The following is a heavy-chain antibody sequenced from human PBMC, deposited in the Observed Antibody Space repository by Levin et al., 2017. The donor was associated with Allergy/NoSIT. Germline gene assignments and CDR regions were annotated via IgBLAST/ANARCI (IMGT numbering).Heavy chain of an antibody. J-gene: IGHJ4*02. CDR1: GFTFSSYA. CDR2: MSNSGGST. D-gene: IGHD6-19*01. V-gene: IGHV3-23*01. Sequence: PGGSLRLSCTASGFTFSSYAMSWVRQAPGKGLEWVSGMSNSGGSTYYADSVKGRFTLSRDNSKNTLYLQMNSLRAEDTAIYYCAKDLYISGWDGGFDYWGQGTLVTVSS. CDR3: AKDLYISGWDGGFDY.